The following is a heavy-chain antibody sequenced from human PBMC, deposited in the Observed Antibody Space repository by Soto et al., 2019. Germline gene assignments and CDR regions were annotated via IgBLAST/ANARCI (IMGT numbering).Heavy chain of an antibody. Sequence: QVQLVQSGAEVKKPGSSVKVSCKASGGTFSSYTISWVRQAPGQGLEWMGRIIPILGIANYAQKFQGRVTITADKSTSTAYMELSSLRSEDTAVYYCARDVGPEAFDIWGQRTMVTVSS. J-gene: IGHJ3*02. CDR3: ARDVGPEAFDI. CDR1: GGTFSSYT. V-gene: IGHV1-69*08. CDR2: IIPILGIA.